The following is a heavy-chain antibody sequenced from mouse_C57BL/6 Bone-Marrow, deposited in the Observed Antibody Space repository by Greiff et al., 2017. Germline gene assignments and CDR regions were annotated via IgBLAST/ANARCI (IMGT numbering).Heavy chain of an antibody. Sequence: VHLVESGAELARPGASVKLSCKASGYTFTSYGISWVKQRTGQGLEWIGEIYPRSGNTYYNEKFKGKATLTADKSSSTAYMELRSLTSEDSAVYFCASRGWLSFDYWGQGTTLTVSS. CDR3: ASRGWLSFDY. D-gene: IGHD2-3*01. V-gene: IGHV1-81*01. CDR2: IYPRSGNT. CDR1: GYTFTSYG. J-gene: IGHJ2*01.